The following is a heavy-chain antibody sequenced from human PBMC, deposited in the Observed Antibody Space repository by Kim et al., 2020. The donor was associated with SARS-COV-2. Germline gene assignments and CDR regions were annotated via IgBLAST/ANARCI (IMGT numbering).Heavy chain of an antibody. CDR3: RNEGPIYDYVWGSYLYPGYYGMDV. V-gene: IGHV4-39*01. D-gene: IGHD3-16*02. J-gene: IGHJ6*02. CDR1: GGSISSSSYY. Sequence: SETLSLTCTVSGGSISSSSYYWGWIRQPPGKGLEWIGSIYYSGSTYYNPSLKSRVTISVDTSKNQFSLKLSSVTAADTAVYYCRNEGPIYDYVWGSYLYPGYYGMDVWGQGTTVTVSS. CDR2: IYYSGST.